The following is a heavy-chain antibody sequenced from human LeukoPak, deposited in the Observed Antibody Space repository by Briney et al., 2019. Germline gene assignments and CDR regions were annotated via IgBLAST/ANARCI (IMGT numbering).Heavy chain of an antibody. J-gene: IGHJ4*02. V-gene: IGHV1-69*01. CDR2: IIPILGTA. D-gene: IGHD6-19*01. CDR3: ASAIYSSGWYPTFDY. CDR1: GGTFSSYA. Sequence: ASVKVSCKASGGTFSSYAISWVRQAPGQGLEWMGGIIPILGTANYAQKFQGRVTITADESTSTAYMELSSLRSEDTAVYYCASAIYSSGWYPTFDYWGQGTLVTVSS.